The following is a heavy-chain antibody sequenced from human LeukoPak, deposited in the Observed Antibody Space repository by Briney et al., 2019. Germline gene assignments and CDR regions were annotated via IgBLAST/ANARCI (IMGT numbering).Heavy chain of an antibody. CDR2: ISGSGDNT. V-gene: IGHV3-23*01. J-gene: IGHJ6*01. Sequence: GGSLRPSCAASGFTFSGVAMSWVRRTPGKGLEWVSGISGSGDNTLYADSVKGRFTISRDNSKNTLYLEMNSLRAEDTAIYYCAKMKGHPLPKYYMDVWGQGTTVIVSS. CDR1: GFTFSGVA. D-gene: IGHD1-26*01. CDR3: AKMKGHPLPKYYMDV.